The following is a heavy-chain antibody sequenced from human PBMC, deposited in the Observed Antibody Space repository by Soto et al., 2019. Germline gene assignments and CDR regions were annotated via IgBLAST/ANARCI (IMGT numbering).Heavy chain of an antibody. J-gene: IGHJ6*02. CDR2: ISYDGSNK. Sequence: GGSLRLSCAASGFTLSSYGMHWVRQAPGKGLEWVAVISYDGSNKYYADSVKGRFTISRDNSKNTLYLQMNSLRAEDTAVYYCAKEGYCSSTSCYHYSYYGMDVWGQGTTVTVSS. D-gene: IGHD2-2*01. V-gene: IGHV3-30*18. CDR3: AKEGYCSSTSCYHYSYYGMDV. CDR1: GFTLSSYG.